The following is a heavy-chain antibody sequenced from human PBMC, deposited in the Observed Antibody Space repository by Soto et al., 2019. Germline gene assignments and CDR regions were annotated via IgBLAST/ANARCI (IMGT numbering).Heavy chain of an antibody. CDR3: AHRRMDTAMGN. V-gene: IGHV2-5*02. CDR2: IYWDDDK. Sequence: QITLKESGPTLVKPTQTLTLTCTFSGFSLSTSGVGVGWIRQPPGKALEWLALIYWDDDKRYSPSLKSRLTTTKDTSKNQVVLTMTNMDPVDTAIYYCAHRRMDTAMGNWGQGTLVTVSS. D-gene: IGHD5-18*01. J-gene: IGHJ4*02. CDR1: GFSLSTSGVG.